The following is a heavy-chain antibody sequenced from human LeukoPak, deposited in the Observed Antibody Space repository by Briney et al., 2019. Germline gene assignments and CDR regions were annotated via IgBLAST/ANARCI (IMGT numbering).Heavy chain of an antibody. J-gene: IGHJ4*02. D-gene: IGHD6-19*01. V-gene: IGHV3-30-3*01. CDR3: AREAQWLEDY. Sequence: GGSLRLSCAASGFTFSSYAMHWVRQAPGKGLEWVAVISYDGSNKYYADSVKGRFTISRDNSKNTLYLQMNSLRAEDTAVYYCAREAQWLEDYWGQGTLVTVSS. CDR2: ISYDGSNK. CDR1: GFTFSSYA.